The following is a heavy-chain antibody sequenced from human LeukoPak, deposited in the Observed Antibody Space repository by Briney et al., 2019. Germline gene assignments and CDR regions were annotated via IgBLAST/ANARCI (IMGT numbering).Heavy chain of an antibody. CDR2: ISYDGSNK. CDR3: ARVGRGAAAVSPYYYYYMDV. D-gene: IGHD6-13*01. V-gene: IGHV3-30*03. Sequence: GGSLRLSCSASGFTFTSSGMSWVRQAPGKGLEWVAVISYDGSNKYYADSVKGRFTISRDNSKNTLYLQMNSLRAEDTAVYYCARVGRGAAAVSPYYYYYMDVWGKGTTVTVSS. CDR1: GFTFTSSG. J-gene: IGHJ6*03.